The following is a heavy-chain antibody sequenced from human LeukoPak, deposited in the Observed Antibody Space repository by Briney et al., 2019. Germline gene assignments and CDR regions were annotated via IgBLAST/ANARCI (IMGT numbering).Heavy chain of an antibody. CDR2: ISGGGGST. CDR3: ARWGSSSDLDY. Sequence: GGSLRLSCAASGFIFSDYAMTWVRQAPGKGLEWVSFISGGGGSTYYADSVKGRFTISRDNSKNTVYLQMNSLRVEDTAVYYCARWGSSSDLDYWGQGTLVTVSS. J-gene: IGHJ4*02. V-gene: IGHV3-23*01. D-gene: IGHD6-6*01. CDR1: GFIFSDYA.